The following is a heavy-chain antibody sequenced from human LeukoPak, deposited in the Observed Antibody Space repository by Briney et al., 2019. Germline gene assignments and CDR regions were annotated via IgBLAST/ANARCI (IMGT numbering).Heavy chain of an antibody. CDR2: IRSNGGST. V-gene: IGHV3-64*01. J-gene: IGHJ3*02. CDR3: ARMGPRPYSSRLTNPDAFDI. Sequence: GGSLRLSCAASGFTFSSYAMHWVRQAPGKGLEYVSAIRSNGGSTYYANSVKGRFTISRDHSKNTLYLQMGSLRAEDMAVYYCARMGPRPYSSRLTNPDAFDIWGQGTMVTVSS. CDR1: GFTFSSYA. D-gene: IGHD6-13*01.